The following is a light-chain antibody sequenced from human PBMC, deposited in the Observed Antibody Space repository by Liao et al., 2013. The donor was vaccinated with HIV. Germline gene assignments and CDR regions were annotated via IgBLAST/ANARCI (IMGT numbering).Light chain of an antibody. V-gene: IGLV3-1*01. CDR2: QXN. Sequence: SYELTQPPSVSVSPGQTASITCSGDKLGDKYACWYQQKPGQSPVLVIYQXNKRPSGIPERFSGSNSGNTATLTISGTQAMDEADYYCQAWDSSTGVFGGGTKLTVL. CDR1: KLGDKY. J-gene: IGLJ3*02. CDR3: QAWDSSTGV.